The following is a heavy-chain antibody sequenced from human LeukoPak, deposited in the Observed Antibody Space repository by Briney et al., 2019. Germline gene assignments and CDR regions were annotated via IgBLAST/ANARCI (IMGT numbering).Heavy chain of an antibody. Sequence: PGGSLRLSCAASGFTFSSYAMHWVRQAPGKGLEWVAVISYDGSNKYYADSVKGRFTISRDNSKNTLYLQMNSLRAEDTAVYYCARGERVVTAMLHDYWGQGTLVTVSS. CDR1: GFTFSSYA. CDR2: ISYDGSNK. CDR3: ARGERVVTAMLHDY. V-gene: IGHV3-30*04. D-gene: IGHD2-21*02. J-gene: IGHJ4*02.